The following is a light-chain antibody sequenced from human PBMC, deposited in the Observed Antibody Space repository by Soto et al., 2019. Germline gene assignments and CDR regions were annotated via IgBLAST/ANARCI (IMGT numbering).Light chain of an antibody. V-gene: IGKV3-20*01. Sequence: EIVLTQSPGTLSLSPGERATLSCRASQSVSSSYLAWYQQKPGQAPRLLIYGASSRATGIPDRFSGSGSGPDFTFTISRLEPEDFAVYSCQKYGSSPAYTFGQGTKLEI. CDR2: GAS. CDR1: QSVSSSY. J-gene: IGKJ2*01. CDR3: QKYGSSPAYT.